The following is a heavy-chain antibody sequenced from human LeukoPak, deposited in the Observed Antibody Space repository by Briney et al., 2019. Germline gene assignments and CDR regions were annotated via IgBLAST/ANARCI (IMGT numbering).Heavy chain of an antibody. Sequence: ASMKVSCKASGYTFIGYCIHWVRQAPGQGLEWMGRINPNSGGTNYVQKFQGRVNMTRDRSLSTAYMELSRLRSDDTAVYDCASEYNWNDPAYYYYMDVWGKGTTVTVSS. CDR2: INPNSGGT. V-gene: IGHV1-2*06. J-gene: IGHJ6*03. CDR1: GYTFIGYC. CDR3: ASEYNWNDPAYYYYMDV. D-gene: IGHD1-20*01.